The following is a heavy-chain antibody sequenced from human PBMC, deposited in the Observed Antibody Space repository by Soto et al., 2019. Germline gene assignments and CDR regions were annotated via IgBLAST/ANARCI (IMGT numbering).Heavy chain of an antibody. Sequence: PGGSLRLSCAACGFTFADYTMHWVRQAPGKGLEWVSLISWDGGSTYYADSVKGRFTISRDNSKNSLYLQMNSLRTEDTALYYCAKDRSYYDSSGYYKGSGMDVWGQGTTVTVSS. CDR1: GFTFADYT. D-gene: IGHD3-22*01. CDR3: AKDRSYYDSSGYYKGSGMDV. J-gene: IGHJ6*02. CDR2: ISWDGGST. V-gene: IGHV3-43*01.